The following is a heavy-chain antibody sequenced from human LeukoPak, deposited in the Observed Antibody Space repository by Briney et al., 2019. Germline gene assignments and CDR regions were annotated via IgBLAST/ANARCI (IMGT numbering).Heavy chain of an antibody. CDR3: ARSLTGGNSDYNWFDP. CDR2: ISSSGSTI. CDR1: GFTFSDYY. D-gene: IGHD4-23*01. V-gene: IGHV3-11*01. Sequence: PGGSLRLSCAASGFTFSDYYMSWIRQAPGKGLEWVSYISSSGSTIYYADSVKGRFTISRDNAKNSLYLQMNSLRAEDTAVYYCARSLTGGNSDYNWFDPWGRGTLVTVSS. J-gene: IGHJ5*02.